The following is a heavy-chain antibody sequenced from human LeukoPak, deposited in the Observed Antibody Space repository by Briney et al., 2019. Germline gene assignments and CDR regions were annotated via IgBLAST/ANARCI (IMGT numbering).Heavy chain of an antibody. CDR3: ARGTYYYDSSGYYYPTGFDY. D-gene: IGHD3-22*01. V-gene: IGHV1-69*05. J-gene: IGHJ4*02. CDR2: IIPIFGTA. CDR1: GGTFSSYA. Sequence: GASVKVSCKASGGTFSSYAISWVRQAPGQGLEWMGGIIPIFGTANYAQKFQGRVTITRDTSASTAYMELSSLRSEDMAVYYCARGTYYYDSSGYYYPTGFDYWGQGTLVTVSS.